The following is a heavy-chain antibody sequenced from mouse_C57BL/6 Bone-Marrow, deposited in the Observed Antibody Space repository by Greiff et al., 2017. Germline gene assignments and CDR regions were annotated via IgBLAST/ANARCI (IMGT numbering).Heavy chain of an antibody. CDR3: ARGRTVVANWYFDV. D-gene: IGHD1-1*01. CDR1: GFNIKNTY. V-gene: IGHV14-3*01. J-gene: IGHJ1*03. Sequence: LVESVAELVRPGASVKLSCTASGFNIKNTYMHWVKQRPEQGLEWIGRIDPANGNTKYAPKFQGKATITADTSSNTAYLQLSSLTSEDTAIYYCARGRTVVANWYFDVWGTGTTVTVSS. CDR2: IDPANGNT.